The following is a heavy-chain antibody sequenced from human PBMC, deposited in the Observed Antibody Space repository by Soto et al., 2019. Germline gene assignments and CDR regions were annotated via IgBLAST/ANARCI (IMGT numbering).Heavy chain of an antibody. Sequence: QRQLVQSGAEVKKPGSSVKVSCKAPGGTFSSYSINWVRHAPGQGLEWMGGIIPMFDSPIYTRKFRVRVTISADESTSPAYLTLSRLTSEDTAVYYCARWLGTVGATPFSGPVDYWGQGTLVTVSS. D-gene: IGHD1-26*01. V-gene: IGHV1-69*01. J-gene: IGHJ4*02. CDR3: ARWLGTVGATPFSGPVDY. CDR2: IIPMFDSP. CDR1: GGTFSSYS.